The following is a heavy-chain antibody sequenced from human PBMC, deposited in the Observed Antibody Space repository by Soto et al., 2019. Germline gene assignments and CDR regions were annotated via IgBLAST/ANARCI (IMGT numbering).Heavy chain of an antibody. J-gene: IGHJ5*02. D-gene: IGHD6-6*01. CDR1: GGSISSANYY. Sequence: QVQLQESGPGLVKPSQTLSLTCTVSGGSISSANYYWSWIRQHPAKGLEWIGYISYSGSTSYTPSLKSRVTISVDTSKNQFSLKLSSVTVADTAVYYCARLSITANGGWFDPWGQGTLVTVSS. CDR2: ISYSGST. V-gene: IGHV4-31*03. CDR3: ARLSITANGGWFDP.